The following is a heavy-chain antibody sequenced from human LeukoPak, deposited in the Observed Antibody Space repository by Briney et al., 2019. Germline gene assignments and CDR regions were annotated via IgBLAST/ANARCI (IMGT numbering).Heavy chain of an antibody. CDR2: INAYNGNT. Sequence: GASEKVSCKASAYTFTKYGISWVRQAPGQGLEWMGWINAYNGNTNYAQNLQGRVTMTTDTSTSTAYMELRSLRSDDTAVYYCARRNGAHRSGNTEKWELPLATNWFDPWGQGTLVTVSS. J-gene: IGHJ5*02. CDR3: ARRNGAHRSGNTEKWELPLATNWFDP. D-gene: IGHD1-26*01. CDR1: AYTFTKYG. V-gene: IGHV1-18*01.